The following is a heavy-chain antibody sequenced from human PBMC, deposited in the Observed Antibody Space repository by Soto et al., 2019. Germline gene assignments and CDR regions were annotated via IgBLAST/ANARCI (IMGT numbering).Heavy chain of an antibody. Sequence: EEQLLESGGGLVQPGDSLRLSCAVSGFSLNNRAMNCVRQAPGEVLEGGSTITGGGSGTYYADSVKGRFTVSRDISKNTVYLQMNSLRADDTAVYYCASFLMGSHWEAFDIWGQGTMVTVSS. D-gene: IGHD1-26*01. CDR1: GFSLNNRA. CDR3: ASFLMGSHWEAFDI. J-gene: IGHJ3*02. CDR2: ITGGGSGT. V-gene: IGHV3-23*01.